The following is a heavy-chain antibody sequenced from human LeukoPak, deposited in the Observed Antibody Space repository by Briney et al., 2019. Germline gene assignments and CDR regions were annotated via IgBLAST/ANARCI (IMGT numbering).Heavy chain of an antibody. V-gene: IGHV4-59*12. CDR1: GGSISSYY. Sequence: KPSETLSLTCTVSGGSISSYYWSWIRQPPGKGLEWIGYIYYSGSTNYNPSLKSRVTISVDTSKNQFSLKLSSVTAADTAVYYCARDRRGRCSSTSCRDAFDIWGQGTMVTVSS. CDR3: ARDRRGRCSSTSCRDAFDI. D-gene: IGHD2-2*01. J-gene: IGHJ3*02. CDR2: IYYSGST.